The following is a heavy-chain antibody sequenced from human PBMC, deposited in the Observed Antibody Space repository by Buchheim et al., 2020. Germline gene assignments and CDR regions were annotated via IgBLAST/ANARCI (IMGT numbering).Heavy chain of an antibody. D-gene: IGHD3-10*01. CDR2: ISYDGSNK. Sequence: QVQLVESGGGVVQPGRSLRLSCAASGFTFSSYAMHWVRQAPGKGLEWVAVISYDGSNKYYADSVTGRFTISRDNSKNTLYLQMNSLRAEDTAVYYCARGALWFGESPMDVWGQGTT. CDR3: ARGALWFGESPMDV. V-gene: IGHV3-30*04. J-gene: IGHJ6*02. CDR1: GFTFSSYA.